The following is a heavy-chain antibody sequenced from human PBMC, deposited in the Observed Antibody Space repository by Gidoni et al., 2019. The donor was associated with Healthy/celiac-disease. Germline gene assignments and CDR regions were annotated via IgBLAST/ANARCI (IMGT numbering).Heavy chain of an antibody. D-gene: IGHD3-10*01. CDR1: GFTFRSYS. J-gene: IGHJ6*02. CDR2: ISSSSSTI. V-gene: IGHV3-48*01. Sequence: EVQLVESGGGLVQPGGSLRLSCAASGFTFRSYSMNWVRKAPGKGLGWVSYISSSSSTIYYADSVKGRFTISRDNAKNSLYLQMNSLRAEDTAVYYCARERETQPRLLWFGELDVRAYYYGMDVWGQGTTVTVSS. CDR3: ARERETQPRLLWFGELDVRAYYYGMDV.